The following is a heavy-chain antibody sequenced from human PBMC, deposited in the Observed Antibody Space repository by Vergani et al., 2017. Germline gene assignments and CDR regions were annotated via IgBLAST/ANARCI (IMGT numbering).Heavy chain of an antibody. CDR3: TTDPRYCGDGSCYWLRDHHYYGMDV. CDR1: GFSFRNAW. V-gene: IGHV3-15*07. J-gene: IGHJ6*02. D-gene: IGHD2-21*01. CDR2: INSTFDRGTT. Sequence: EVQLVESGGGIVKPGGSLRLSCVASGFSFRNAWMNWVRRTPGKGLEWVGRINSTFDRGTTDYAAAVKGRFTISRDDSKNTLFLQMNGLKTEDVSVYYCTTDPRYCGDGSCYWLRDHHYYGMDVWGQGTTVTVSS.